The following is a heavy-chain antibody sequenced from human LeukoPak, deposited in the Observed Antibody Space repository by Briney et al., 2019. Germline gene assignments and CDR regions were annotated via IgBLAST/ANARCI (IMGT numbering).Heavy chain of an antibody. J-gene: IGHJ4*02. D-gene: IGHD2-2*01. CDR2: ISGRGGST. Sequence: PGGSLRLSCAASGFTFSSHAMSWVRQAPGKGLEWVSAISGRGGSTYYAGSVKCRFTISRDNSKNTLYLQMNSLRAEDTAVYYCAKDRTRPYCSSTSCYGGRDYWGQGTLVTVSS. V-gene: IGHV3-23*01. CDR1: GFTFSSHA. CDR3: AKDRTRPYCSSTSCYGGRDY.